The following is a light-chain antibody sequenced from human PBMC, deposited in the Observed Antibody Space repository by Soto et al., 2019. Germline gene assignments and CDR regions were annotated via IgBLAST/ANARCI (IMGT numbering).Light chain of an antibody. CDR1: SSDVGSYNL. J-gene: IGLJ1*01. Sequence: QSALTQPASVCGSPGQSITISCTGTSSDVGSYNLVSWYQQHPGKAPKLMIYEGSKRPSGVSNRFSGSKSGNTASLTISGLQAEDEADYYCCSYAGSSTFYVFGTGTKVTVL. CDR2: EGS. CDR3: CSYAGSSTFYV. V-gene: IGLV2-23*01.